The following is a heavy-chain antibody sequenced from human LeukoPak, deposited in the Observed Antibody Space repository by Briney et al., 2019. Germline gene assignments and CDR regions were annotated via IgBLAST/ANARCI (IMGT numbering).Heavy chain of an antibody. CDR2: IKEDGGEI. CDR1: GFTFTSYV. J-gene: IGHJ4*02. D-gene: IGHD2-15*01. V-gene: IGHV3-7*04. Sequence: RPGGSLRLSCAASGFTFTSYVMSWVRQAPGKGLEWVAFIKEDGGEIFYVDSVKGRFTISRDNAENSLYLQMNSLRAEDTAVYYCARDRGGRSGLDDWGQGTLVTVSS. CDR3: ARDRGGRSGLDD.